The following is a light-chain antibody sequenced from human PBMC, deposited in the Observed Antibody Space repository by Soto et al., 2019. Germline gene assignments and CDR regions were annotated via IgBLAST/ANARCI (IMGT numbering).Light chain of an antibody. Sequence: DIQMTQSPSSLSASVGDRVTITCRTTQNMRSSLNWYQQKPGKAPDLLIYAASSLQSGVPSRFSGSGSGTDFTLTISSLQPEDFATYYCQQSYSTLPITFGQGTRLEIK. J-gene: IGKJ5*01. V-gene: IGKV1-39*01. CDR1: QNMRSS. CDR2: AAS. CDR3: QQSYSTLPIT.